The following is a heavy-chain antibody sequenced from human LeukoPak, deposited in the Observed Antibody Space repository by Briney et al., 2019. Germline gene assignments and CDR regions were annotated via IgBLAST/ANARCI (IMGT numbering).Heavy chain of an antibody. J-gene: IGHJ4*02. D-gene: IGHD4-17*01. CDR1: GFTFSSYA. V-gene: IGHV3-53*01. CDR3: ARDFEGYGAD. Sequence: GGSLRLSCAASGFTFSSYAMSWVRQAPGKGLEWVSIIHSGGSTYYVNSVEGRFIISRDSSKNMLYLQMNSLRAEDTAVYYCARDFEGYGADWGQGTLVTVSS. CDR2: IHSGGST.